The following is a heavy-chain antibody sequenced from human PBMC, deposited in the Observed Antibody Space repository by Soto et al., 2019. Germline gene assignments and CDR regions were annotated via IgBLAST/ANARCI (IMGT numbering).Heavy chain of an antibody. J-gene: IGHJ5*02. CDR1: GGSISSGDYY. V-gene: IGHV4-30-4*01. CDR3: ARGVGRETYYYDSSGYYYVGNWFDP. D-gene: IGHD3-22*01. CDR2: IYYSGST. Sequence: PSETLSLTCTVSGGSISSGDYYWSWIRQPPGKGLEWIGYIYYSGSTYYNPSLKSRVTISVDTSKNQFSLKLSSVTAADTAVYYCARGVGRETYYYDSSGYYYVGNWFDPWGQGTLVTVSS.